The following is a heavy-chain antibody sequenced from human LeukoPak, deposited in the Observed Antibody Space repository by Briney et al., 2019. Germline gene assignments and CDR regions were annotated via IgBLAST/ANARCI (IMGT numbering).Heavy chain of an antibody. CDR1: GFTVSSNY. CDR2: IYSVSST. CDR3: ARLWKPGSNFDY. D-gene: IGHD1-1*01. V-gene: IGHV3-53*01. Sequence: GGSLRLSCAASGFTVSSNYISWVRQAPGKGLEWVSVIYSVSSTYYADSVKGRFTISRDNSKNTVHLQMNSLRVEDTAVYYCARLWKPGSNFDYWGQGTLVTVSS. J-gene: IGHJ4*02.